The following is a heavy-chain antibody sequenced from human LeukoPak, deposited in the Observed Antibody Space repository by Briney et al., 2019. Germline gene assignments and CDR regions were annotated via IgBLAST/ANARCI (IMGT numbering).Heavy chain of an antibody. Sequence: AGSLTLSCAASGFTFSSYWMTWVRHAPGKGLEWLANINQDGSAKYYVDSVKDRFTIYTDNAKNSLYLQMHSLITTDTAVYYCSRVKPGSGSYLEYWGQGTLVTVSS. J-gene: IGHJ4*02. CDR2: INQDGSAK. CDR1: GFTFSSYW. V-gene: IGHV3-7*04. CDR3: SRVKPGSGSYLEY. D-gene: IGHD3-10*01.